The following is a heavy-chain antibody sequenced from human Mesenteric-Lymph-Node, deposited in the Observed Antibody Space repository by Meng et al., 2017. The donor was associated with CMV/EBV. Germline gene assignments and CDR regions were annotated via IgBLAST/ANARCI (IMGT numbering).Heavy chain of an antibody. CDR1: GYSISSGYY. Sequence: SETLFLTCTVSGYSISSGYYWGWIRQAPGRGLEWIGNVYHSGATYYNPSLKSRVTMSVDTSKNQFSLKLDSVTAADTAVYFCARARSTTWYQDYWGQGTQVTVSS. D-gene: IGHD6-13*01. CDR3: ARARSTTWYQDY. J-gene: IGHJ4*02. CDR2: VYHSGAT. V-gene: IGHV4-38-2*02.